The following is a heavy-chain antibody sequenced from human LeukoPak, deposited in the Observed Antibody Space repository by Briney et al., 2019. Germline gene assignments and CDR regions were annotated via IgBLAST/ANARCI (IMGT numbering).Heavy chain of an antibody. CDR3: ARDSKQQLVGGDY. Sequence: GASVKVSCKGCGYTFTGYYMHWVRQAPGQGLEWMGRINPNSGGTNYAQKFQGRVTMTRDTSISTAYMELSRLRSDDTAVYYCARDSKQQLVGGDYWGQGTLVTVSS. CDR2: INPNSGGT. J-gene: IGHJ4*02. CDR1: GYTFTGYY. D-gene: IGHD6-13*01. V-gene: IGHV1-2*06.